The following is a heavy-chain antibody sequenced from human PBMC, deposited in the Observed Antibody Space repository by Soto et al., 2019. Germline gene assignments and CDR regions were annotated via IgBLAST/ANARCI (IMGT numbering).Heavy chain of an antibody. V-gene: IGHV3-21*01. CDR1: GFTFSSYS. Sequence: EVQLVESGGGLVKPGGSLRLSCAASGFTFSSYSMNWVRQAPGKGLEWVSSISSSSSYIYYADSVKGRFTISRDNAKNSLYLQMNRLRAEDTAVYYCAREGYCSGGSCYSPARIYYYHGMDVWGQGTTVTVSS. D-gene: IGHD2-15*01. J-gene: IGHJ6*02. CDR2: ISSSSSYI. CDR3: AREGYCSGGSCYSPARIYYYHGMDV.